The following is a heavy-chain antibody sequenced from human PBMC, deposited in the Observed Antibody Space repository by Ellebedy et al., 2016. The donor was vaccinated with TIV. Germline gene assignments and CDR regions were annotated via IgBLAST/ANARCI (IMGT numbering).Heavy chain of an antibody. CDR1: GFTFSSYA. J-gene: IGHJ6*02. CDR3: ARYGGGQGDYYYGMDV. CDR2: ISYDGSNK. Sequence: GGSLRLXCAASGFTFSSYAMHWVRQAPGKGLEWVAVISYDGSNKYYADSVKGRFTISRDNSKNTLYLQMNSLRAEDTAVYYCARYGGGQGDYYYGMDVWGQGTTVTVSS. V-gene: IGHV3-30-3*01. D-gene: IGHD3-16*01.